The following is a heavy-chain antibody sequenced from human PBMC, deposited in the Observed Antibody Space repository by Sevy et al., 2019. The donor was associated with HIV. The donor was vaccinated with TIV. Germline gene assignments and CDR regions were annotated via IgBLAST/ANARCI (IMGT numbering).Heavy chain of an antibody. J-gene: IGHJ6*02. CDR1: GFTFDDYG. CDR2: INWNGGST. D-gene: IGHD4-4*01. V-gene: IGHV3-20*04. CDR3: ARDRRMTTVTNYYYYGMDV. Sequence: GGSLRLSCAASGFTFDDYGMSWVRQAPGKGLEWVSGINWNGGSTGYAHSVKGRFTISRDNAKNSLYLQMNSLRAEDTALYYCARDRRMTTVTNYYYYGMDVWGQGTTVTVSS.